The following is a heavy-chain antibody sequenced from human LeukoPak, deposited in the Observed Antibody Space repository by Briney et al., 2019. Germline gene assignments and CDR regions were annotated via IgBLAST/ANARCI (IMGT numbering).Heavy chain of an antibody. D-gene: IGHD5-12*01. CDR1: VYALITTS. CDR3: ATDLPSGYDDVYFDF. J-gene: IGHJ4*02. Sequence: APVTLSFTLSVYALITTSVHWVRQAPGKGLEWLGGFDPDKGTTIYAQKFLHRITMTEDTDTDTTYMELSRLTSEDTAVYFCATDLPSGYDDVYFDFWGQGTLVTVSS. CDR2: FDPDKGTT. V-gene: IGHV1-24*01.